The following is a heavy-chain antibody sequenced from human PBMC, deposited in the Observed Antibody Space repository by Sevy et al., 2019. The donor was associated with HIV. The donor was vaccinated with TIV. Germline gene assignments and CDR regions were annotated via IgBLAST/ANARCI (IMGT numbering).Heavy chain of an antibody. CDR2: ISSNSSTI. J-gene: IGHJ1*01. Sequence: GGSLRLSCAASGFTFSSYTMNWVRQAPGKGLEWVSYISSNSSTIYYADSVKGRFTISRDNAKNSLYLQMNSLRDEDTAVYYCARDRGSGWSIAEYFQHWGQGTLVTVSS. CDR1: GFTFSSYT. D-gene: IGHD6-13*01. CDR3: ARDRGSGWSIAEYFQH. V-gene: IGHV3-48*02.